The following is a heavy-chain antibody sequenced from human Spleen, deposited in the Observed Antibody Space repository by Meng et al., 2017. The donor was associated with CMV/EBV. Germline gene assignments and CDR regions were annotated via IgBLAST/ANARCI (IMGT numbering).Heavy chain of an antibody. CDR1: GFTFSSYS. CDR3: ARVRCSSTSCYTRGFDY. V-gene: IGHV3-21*01. Sequence: GESLKISCAASGFTFSSYSMNWVRQAPGKGLEWVSSISSSSSYIYYADSVKGRFTISRDNAKNSLYLQMNSLRAEDTAVYYCARVRCSSTSCYTRGFDYWGQGTLVTVSS. J-gene: IGHJ4*02. D-gene: IGHD2-2*02. CDR2: ISSSSSYI.